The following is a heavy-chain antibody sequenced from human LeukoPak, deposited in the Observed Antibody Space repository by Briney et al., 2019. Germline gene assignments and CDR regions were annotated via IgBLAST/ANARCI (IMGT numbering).Heavy chain of an antibody. CDR1: GYTFTSYG. J-gene: IGHJ4*02. CDR3: ARGRDGTDY. D-gene: IGHD5-24*01. CDR2: ISAYNGNT. Sequence: ASVKVSCKASGYTFTSYGISWVRQAPGQGLEWMGWISAYNGNTNYAQKLQGRVTMTRNTSISTAYMELSSLRSEDTAVYYCARGRDGTDYWGQGTLVTVSS. V-gene: IGHV1-18*01.